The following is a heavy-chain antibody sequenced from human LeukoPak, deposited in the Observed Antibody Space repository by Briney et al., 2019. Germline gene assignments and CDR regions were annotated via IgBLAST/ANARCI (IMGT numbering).Heavy chain of an antibody. J-gene: IGHJ6*02. D-gene: IGHD6-13*01. V-gene: IGHV3-74*01. CDR1: GFTFTTSW. Sequence: GGSLRLSCAASGFTFTTSWMHWVRQAPGKGLVWVSRINKDGSSSNYADSVKGRFTISRDNAKNTLYLQMNSLRIEDTAVYYCAAATAAAGASNGTDVWGQGTTVTVSS. CDR3: AAATAAAGASNGTDV. CDR2: INKDGSSS.